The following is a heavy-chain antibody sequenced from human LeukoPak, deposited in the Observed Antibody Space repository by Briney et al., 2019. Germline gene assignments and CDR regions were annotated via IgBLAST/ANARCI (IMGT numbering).Heavy chain of an antibody. Sequence: RGGSLTLSCAASGFTFSSYSMNWARHAPGKGVVGVSSIRCSGTYVYYAAAVKSRFTISRDNAKNSLSLQMNSMRAADAAVYYCARASSKQLAGYLPDGFDIWGQGTMVTVSS. CDR3: ARASSKQLAGYLPDGFDI. CDR1: GFTFSSYS. D-gene: IGHD3-9*01. J-gene: IGHJ3*02. CDR2: IRCSGTYV. V-gene: IGHV3-21*01.